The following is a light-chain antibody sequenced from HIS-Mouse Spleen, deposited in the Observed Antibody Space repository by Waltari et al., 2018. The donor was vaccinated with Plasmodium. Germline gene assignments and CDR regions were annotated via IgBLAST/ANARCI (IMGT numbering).Light chain of an antibody. CDR1: QSVGSN. CDR3: QQYNNWSFT. J-gene: IGKJ3*01. CDR2: GAS. V-gene: IGKV3-15*01. Sequence: EIVTTQSPATLSVSPGERATLSCSASQSVGSNLAWYQQKPGRAPRLLIYGASTRATGIPARFSGSGSGTEFTLTISSLQSEDFAVYYCQQYNNWSFTFGPGTKVDIK.